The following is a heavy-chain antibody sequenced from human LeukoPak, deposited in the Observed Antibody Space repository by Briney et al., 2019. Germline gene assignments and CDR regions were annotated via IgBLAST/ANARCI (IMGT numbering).Heavy chain of an antibody. V-gene: IGHV4-4*07. Sequence: SETLSLTCSVSNSSFSNYYWNWIRQPAGKGLEWIGRIYTSGTTNYNSSLKSRVTMAVDTSKNQFSLMLRSVTAADTAVYYCARHPLCDLRDCYPYYFDYWGQGTLVTVSS. CDR3: ARHPLCDLRDCYPYYFDY. J-gene: IGHJ4*02. CDR2: IYTSGTT. CDR1: NSSFSNYY. D-gene: IGHD2-21*02.